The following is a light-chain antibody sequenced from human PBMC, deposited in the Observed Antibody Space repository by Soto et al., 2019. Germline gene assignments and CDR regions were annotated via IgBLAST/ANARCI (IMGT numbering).Light chain of an antibody. CDR2: GAS. Sequence: EIVLTQSPGTLSASPEEGAILSCSASQSVSSSNLAWYQQKPGQAPRLLIYGASSRAADIPDRFSGSGSGTDFTLTINRLEPEDFAVYHCQQYDSSPRTFGQGTKVDI. CDR3: QQYDSSPRT. CDR1: QSVSSSN. V-gene: IGKV3-20*01. J-gene: IGKJ1*01.